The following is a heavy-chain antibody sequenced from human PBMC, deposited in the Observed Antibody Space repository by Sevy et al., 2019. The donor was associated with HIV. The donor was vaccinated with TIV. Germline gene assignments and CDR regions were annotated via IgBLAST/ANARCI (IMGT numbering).Heavy chain of an antibody. CDR1: GFSFNTSGVG. CDR2: IFWDDGN. D-gene: IGHD3-9*01. Sequence: SGPTLVKPTQTLTLTCTFSGFSFNTSGVGVGWIRQPPGKALEWLAMIFWDDGNRYSPSLKGRITITKDTSKDQVVLTMANMDPVDTGTYYCAHRRSKGITITEFDFWGQGTLVTVS. J-gene: IGHJ4*02. CDR3: AHRRSKGITITEFDF. V-gene: IGHV2-5*02.